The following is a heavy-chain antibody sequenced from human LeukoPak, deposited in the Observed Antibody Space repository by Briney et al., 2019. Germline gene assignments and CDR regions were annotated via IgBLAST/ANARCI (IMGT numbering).Heavy chain of an antibody. CDR1: GLTVSDNF. CDR2: IYSGGAT. CDR3: AREGVNYRDSSGYYAVS. Sequence: GGSLRLSCAASGLTVSDNFMDWVRQAPGKGLEWVSTIYSGGATYYADSVRGRFTISRDSSQNTVYLQMNSLRAEDTAVYYCAREGVNYRDSSGYYAVSWGQGTLVTVSS. J-gene: IGHJ5*02. V-gene: IGHV3-66*01. D-gene: IGHD3-22*01.